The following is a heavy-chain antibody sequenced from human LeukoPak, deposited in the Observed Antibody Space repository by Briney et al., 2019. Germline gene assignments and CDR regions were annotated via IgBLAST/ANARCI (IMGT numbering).Heavy chain of an antibody. D-gene: IGHD2-2*01. Sequence: SETLSLTCSVSGGSISSNYWSWIRQPPGKGLEWIGYIYYSGSSNYNPSLKSRVTISVDTFKKQFSLKLTSVTAADTAVYYCAREHCSSTSCSFDYWGQGTLVTVSS. V-gene: IGHV4-59*01. J-gene: IGHJ4*02. CDR2: IYYSGSS. CDR3: AREHCSSTSCSFDY. CDR1: GGSISSNY.